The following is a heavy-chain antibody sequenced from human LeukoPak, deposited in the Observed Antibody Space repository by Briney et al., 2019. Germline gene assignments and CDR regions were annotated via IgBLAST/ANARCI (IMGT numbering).Heavy chain of an antibody. CDR1: GYTFTGYY. CDR3: AGVSIADNLAPFDY. CDR2: INPNSGGT. D-gene: IGHD6-6*01. J-gene: IGHJ4*02. V-gene: IGHV1-2*02. Sequence: ASVKVSCKASGYTFTGYYMHWVRQAPEQGLEWMGWINPNSGGTNYAQKFQGRVTMTRDTSISTAYMELSRLRSDDTAVYYCAGVSIADNLAPFDYWGQGTLVTVSS.